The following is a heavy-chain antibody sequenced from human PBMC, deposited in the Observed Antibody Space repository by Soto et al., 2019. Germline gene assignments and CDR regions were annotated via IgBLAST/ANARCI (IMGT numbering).Heavy chain of an antibody. D-gene: IGHD4-17*01. CDR1: GFTFDDYA. V-gene: IGHV3-9*01. CDR2: ISWNSGSI. CDR3: AKARGEIGDYVLDAFDI. J-gene: IGHJ3*02. Sequence: GGSLRLSCAASGFTFDDYAMHWVRQAPGKGLEWVSGISWNSGSIGYADSVKGRFTISRDNAKNSLYLQMNSLRAEDTALYYCAKARGEIGDYVLDAFDIWGQGTMVTVSS.